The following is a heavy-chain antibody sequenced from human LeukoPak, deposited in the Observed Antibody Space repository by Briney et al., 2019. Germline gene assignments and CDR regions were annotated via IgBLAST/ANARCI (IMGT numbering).Heavy chain of an antibody. V-gene: IGHV1-24*01. Sequence: ASVKVSCKVSGYTLTELSMHWVRQAPGKGLEWMGGFDPEDGETIYAQKFQGRVTMTEDTSTDTAYVELSSLRSEDTAVYYCATGSAADLYYYYGMDVWGQGTTVTVSS. J-gene: IGHJ6*02. D-gene: IGHD2-2*01. CDR3: ATGSAADLYYYYGMDV. CDR2: FDPEDGET. CDR1: GYTLTELS.